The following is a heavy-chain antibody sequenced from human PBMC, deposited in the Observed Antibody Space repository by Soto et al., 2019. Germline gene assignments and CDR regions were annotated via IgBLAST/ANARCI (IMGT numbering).Heavy chain of an antibody. V-gene: IGHV3-23*01. D-gene: IGHD2-2*01. CDR3: LNKGLPPGSNNWFDC. J-gene: IGHJ5*01. CDR1: GFSFSIYA. CDR2: IGDNGRGK. Sequence: EVQLLESGGGLIQPGGSLTLSCVASGFSFSIYAMPWVRQAPGKGLEWGSTIGDNGRGKRYAASVKGRFIISRDNPKNTLYLQMNSLGAEGTAVYYGLNKGLPPGSNNWFDCWGQGILVAVSS.